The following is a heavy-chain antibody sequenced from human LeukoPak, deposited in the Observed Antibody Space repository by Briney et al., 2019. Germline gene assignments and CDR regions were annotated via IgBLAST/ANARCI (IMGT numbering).Heavy chain of an antibody. CDR2: IIPILGTA. D-gene: IGHD3-22*01. CDR3: ARDAYDSSGEEHYFDY. Sequence: GSSVKVSCKASGGTFSSYAISWVRQAPGQGLEWMGRIIPILGTANYAQKFQGRVTITTDESTSTAYMELSSLRSEDTAEYYCARDAYDSSGEEHYFDYWGQGTLVTVSS. CDR1: GGTFSSYA. J-gene: IGHJ4*02. V-gene: IGHV1-69*05.